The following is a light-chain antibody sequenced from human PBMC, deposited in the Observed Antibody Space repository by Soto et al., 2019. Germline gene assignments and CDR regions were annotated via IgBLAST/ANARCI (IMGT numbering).Light chain of an antibody. CDR1: SSDVDTYKY. CDR2: EVS. CDR3: CSYAGSTTRVQ. V-gene: IGLV2-14*01. Sequence: QSALTQPASVSGSPGQSITISCTGTSSDVDTYKYVSWYQQHPGKAPKLMIYEVSYRPSGVSDRFSGSKSGNTASPTISGLQAEDEADYYCCSYAGSTTRVQFGGGTKLTVL. J-gene: IGLJ2*01.